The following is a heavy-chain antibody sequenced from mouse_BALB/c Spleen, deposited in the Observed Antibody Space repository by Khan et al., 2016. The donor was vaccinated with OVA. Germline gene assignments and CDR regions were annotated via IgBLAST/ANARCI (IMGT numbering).Heavy chain of an antibody. V-gene: IGHV1-26*01. D-gene: IGHD2-14*01. CDR1: GYSFTAYY. CDR3: ARGYDFFAY. J-gene: IGHJ3*01. Sequence: VQLKQSGPDLVKPGASVKISCKASGYSFTAYYLSWVKQSHGESLEWIGRVIPNNGDTTYNQKFKGKAILTVDKSSNTAYMDLRSLTSEDSAVYYCARGYDFFAYWGQGTLVTVSA. CDR2: VIPNNGDT.